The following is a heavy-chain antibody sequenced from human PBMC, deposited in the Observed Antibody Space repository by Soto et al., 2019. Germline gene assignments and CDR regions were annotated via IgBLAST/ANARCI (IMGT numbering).Heavy chain of an antibody. Sequence: PSETLSLTCAVSGGSISSSSYYWGWIRQPPGKGLEWIGSIYYSGSTYYNQSLKSRVTISVDTSKNQFSLKLSSVTAADTAVYYCARHSHQGGGYDFDYWGQGTLVTVSS. CDR3: ARHSHQGGGYDFDY. CDR2: IYYSGST. J-gene: IGHJ4*02. CDR1: GGSISSSSYY. V-gene: IGHV4-39*01. D-gene: IGHD5-12*01.